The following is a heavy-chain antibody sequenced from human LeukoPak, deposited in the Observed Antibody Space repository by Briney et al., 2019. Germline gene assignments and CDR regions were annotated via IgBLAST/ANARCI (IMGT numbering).Heavy chain of an antibody. J-gene: IGHJ6*03. CDR1: GFTVSSNY. CDR3: AKRGGTESFFYFSYMDV. Sequence: GGSLRLSCAASGFTVSSNYMSWVRQAPGKGLEWVSVIYSGGSTYYADSVKGRFTISRDNSKNTLYLQLNTLRAEDTALYYCAKRGGTESFFYFSYMDVWGKGTTVTVSS. D-gene: IGHD2-15*01. CDR2: IYSGGST. V-gene: IGHV3-66*01.